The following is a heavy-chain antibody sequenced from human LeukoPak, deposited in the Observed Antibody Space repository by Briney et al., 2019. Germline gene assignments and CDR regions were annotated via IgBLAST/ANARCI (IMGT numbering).Heavy chain of an antibody. CDR2: ISGYNGNT. CDR3: ARFVYTSGWYPDY. V-gene: IGHV1-18*04. Sequence: GASVKVSCKASGYTFTSYGISWVRQAPGQGLEWMGWISGYNGNTNYAQKFQGRVTMTTDTPTTTAYMELRSLRSDDTAIYYCARFVYTSGWYPDYWGQGTLVTVSS. CDR1: GYTFTSYG. D-gene: IGHD6-19*01. J-gene: IGHJ4*02.